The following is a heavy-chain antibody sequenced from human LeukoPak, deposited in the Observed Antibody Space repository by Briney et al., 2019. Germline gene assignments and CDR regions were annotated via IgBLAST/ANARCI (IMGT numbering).Heavy chain of an antibody. J-gene: IGHJ4*02. CDR3: ARGRESKYYDFWSGYYCY. Sequence: SETLSLTCTVSGGSISSYYWSWIRQPPGKGLEWIGYIYYSGSTNYNPSLKSRVTISVDTSKNQFSLKLSSVTAADTAVYYCARGRESKYYDFWSGYYCYWGQGTLVTVSS. CDR1: GGSISSYY. D-gene: IGHD3-3*01. CDR2: IYYSGST. V-gene: IGHV4-59*01.